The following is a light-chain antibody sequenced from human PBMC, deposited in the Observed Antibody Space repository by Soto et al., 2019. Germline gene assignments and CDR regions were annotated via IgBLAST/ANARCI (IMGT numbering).Light chain of an antibody. CDR1: QGISSY. V-gene: IGKV1-8*01. J-gene: IGKJ1*01. CDR2: AAS. CDR3: QHYNSYGT. Sequence: AIRMTQSPSSLSASTGDRVTITCRASQGISSYLAWYQQKPGKAPKLLIYAASTLQSGVPSRFSGSGSGTEFPLTISSLQPDDFATYYCQHYNSYGTFGQGTKVDIK.